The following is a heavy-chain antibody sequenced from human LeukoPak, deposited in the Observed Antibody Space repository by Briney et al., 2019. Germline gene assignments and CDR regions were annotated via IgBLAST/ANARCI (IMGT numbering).Heavy chain of an antibody. Sequence: GESLKISCKGSGYSFPSYWIGWVRQLPGKGLEWMGIIYPGDSDTRYTPSFQGQVTTSADKSISTAYLQWSSLNASDTAMYYCARRGYSGYGAYYYYMDVWGTGITVTVAS. CDR2: IYPGDSDT. CDR1: GYSFPSYW. CDR3: ARRGYSGYGAYYYYMDV. J-gene: IGHJ6*03. V-gene: IGHV5-51*01. D-gene: IGHD5-12*01.